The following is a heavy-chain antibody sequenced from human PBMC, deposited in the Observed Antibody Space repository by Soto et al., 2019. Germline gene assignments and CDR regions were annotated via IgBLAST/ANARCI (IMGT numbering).Heavy chain of an antibody. CDR2: VYPSGNT. J-gene: IGHJ5*02. CDR1: GSSVSGDFY. D-gene: IGHD6-13*01. Sequence: PWETLSLTCAVSGSSVSGDFYWAWIRQPPGKGLEWIGSVYPSGNTYYLPSLRGRIPLLIETSKNQISLTLTSVTAADTALFYCVDYSASHNWLGRWGPGTLVTVYS. V-gene: IGHV4-38-2*01. CDR3: VDYSASHNWLGR.